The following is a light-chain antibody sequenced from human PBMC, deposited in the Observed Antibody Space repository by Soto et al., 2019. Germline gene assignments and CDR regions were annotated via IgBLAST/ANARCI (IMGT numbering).Light chain of an antibody. V-gene: IGKV1-5*03. J-gene: IGKJ5*01. CDR1: QTISSW. CDR3: QYYKSCPRLT. CDR2: KAS. Sequence: DIQLAQAPSSLSGSVWDRVTITCRASQTISSWLAWYPQKPGKAPKLLIYKASTLKGGVPSRFSGSGSGTEFTLTISSLQPDDFATYYCQYYKSCPRLTSAQVPRLEIK.